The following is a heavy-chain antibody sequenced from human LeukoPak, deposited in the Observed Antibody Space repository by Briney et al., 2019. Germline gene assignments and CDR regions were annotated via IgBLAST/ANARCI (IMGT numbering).Heavy chain of an antibody. V-gene: IGHV4-61*01. CDR1: GDSITITNYY. Sequence: SETLSLTCTVSGDSITITNYYWSWIRQPPGKGLEWIGYIYYSGSTNYNPSLKSRVTISVDTSKNQFSLKLSSVTAADTAVYYCARGVGRKLWEQDWSRPRKFSAIDIWGQGTMVTVSS. D-gene: IGHD5-18*01. CDR2: IYYSGST. J-gene: IGHJ3*02. CDR3: ARGVGRKLWEQDWSRPRKFSAIDI.